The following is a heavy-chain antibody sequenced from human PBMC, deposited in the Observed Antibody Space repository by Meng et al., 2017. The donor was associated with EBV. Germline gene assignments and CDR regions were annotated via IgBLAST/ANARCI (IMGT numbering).Heavy chain of an antibody. V-gene: IGHV4-39*07. CDR3: VRGYDYGDYVDY. CDR1: GGSISTPTYY. Sequence: QLQLTSRGPGMVKPSAPLSLICTVFGGSISTPTYYWGWIRQPPGKGLEWIGTFYSVATTFYNPSLKSRLTISVDTSKNQFSLRLSSVTAADTAIYYCVRGYDYGDYVDYWGQGTLVTVSS. D-gene: IGHD4-17*01. J-gene: IGHJ4*02. CDR2: FYSVATT.